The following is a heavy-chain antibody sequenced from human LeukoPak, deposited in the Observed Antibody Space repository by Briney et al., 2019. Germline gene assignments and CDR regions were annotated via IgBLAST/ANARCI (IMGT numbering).Heavy chain of an antibody. V-gene: IGHV1-69*05. Sequence: SVKVSCKASGGTFSSYAISWVRQAPGQGLEWMGGIIPIFGTANYAQKFQGRVTITTDESTSTAYMELSSLRSEDTAVYYCAREFRDTAMVKGFDYWGQGTLVTVSS. CDR2: IIPIFGTA. J-gene: IGHJ4*02. CDR3: AREFRDTAMVKGFDY. D-gene: IGHD5-18*01. CDR1: GGTFSSYA.